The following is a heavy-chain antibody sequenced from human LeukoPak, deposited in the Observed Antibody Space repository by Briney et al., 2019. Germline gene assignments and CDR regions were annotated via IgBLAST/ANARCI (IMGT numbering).Heavy chain of an antibody. D-gene: IGHD3-9*01. J-gene: IGHJ5*02. CDR3: ARGQNDILIGYLVFDP. CDR2: ISAYNGNT. CDR1: GYTFTSYG. V-gene: IGHV1-18*01. Sequence: ASVKVSCKASGYTFTSYGISWVRQAPGQGLEWMGWISAYNGNTNYAQKLQGRVTMTTDTSTSTAYMELRSLRSDDTAVYYCARGQNDILIGYLVFDPWGQGTLVTVSS.